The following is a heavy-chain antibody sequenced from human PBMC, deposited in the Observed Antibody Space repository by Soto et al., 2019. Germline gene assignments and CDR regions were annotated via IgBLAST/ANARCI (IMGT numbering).Heavy chain of an antibody. Sequence: EVQLVESGGGLVQPGGSLRLSCAASGFIFTNYYMYWVRQAPGKGLVCVSRINSDGGTTTYADSVKGRFTISRDNAKNTQYLQMNSLRAEDTAVYYCARSRDGYNAFDLWGQGTLVTVSS. J-gene: IGHJ4*02. CDR1: GFIFTNYY. D-gene: IGHD5-12*01. CDR2: INSDGGTT. CDR3: ARSRDGYNAFDL. V-gene: IGHV3-74*01.